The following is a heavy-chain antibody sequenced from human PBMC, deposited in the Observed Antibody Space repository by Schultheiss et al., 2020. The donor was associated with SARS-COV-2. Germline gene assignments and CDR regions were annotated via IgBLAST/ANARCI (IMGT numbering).Heavy chain of an antibody. CDR2: ISSSSSYI. CDR3: ARGQWGVLATTVLDN. V-gene: IGHV3-21*01. Sequence: GGSLRLSCTASGFTFGDYAMSWVRQAPGKGLEWVSSISSSSSYIYYADSVKGRFTISRDNAKNSVYLQMNSLRDEDTAVYYCARGQWGVLATTVLDNWGQGTLVTVSS. J-gene: IGHJ4*02. CDR1: GFTFGDYA. D-gene: IGHD5-12*01.